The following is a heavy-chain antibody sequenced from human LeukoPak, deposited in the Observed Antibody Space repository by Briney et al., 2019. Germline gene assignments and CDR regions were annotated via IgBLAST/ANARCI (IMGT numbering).Heavy chain of an antibody. CDR2: IGDTGRAK. J-gene: IGHJ2*01. D-gene: IGHD3-16*01. Sequence: GGSLRLSCAASGFTFSRHGMHWVSQAPGKGPEWVAVIGDTGRAKYYADSVEGRFTASRDNFKNTLYLEMNSLRYDDTALYYCAREAAWGNWYFDHWGRGTLVTVSS. CDR1: GFTFSRHG. CDR3: AREAAWGNWYFDH. V-gene: IGHV3-33*08.